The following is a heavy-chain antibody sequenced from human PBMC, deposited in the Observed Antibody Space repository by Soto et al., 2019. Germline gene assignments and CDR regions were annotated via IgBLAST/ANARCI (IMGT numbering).Heavy chain of an antibody. J-gene: IGHJ6*02. V-gene: IGHV3-74*01. CDR2: INGDVSST. CDR3: ARGYCSGGSYSPGGMDV. Sequence: EVQLVESGGGLVQPGGSLRLSCAASGFTFSTYCMHWVRQAPGKGLVWVSRINGDVSSTSYADSVKGRFTISRDNAKNTLYMQMKSLRVEDTAVYYCARGYCSGGSYSPGGMDVCGQGTTVTVSS. D-gene: IGHD2-15*01. CDR1: GFTFSTYC.